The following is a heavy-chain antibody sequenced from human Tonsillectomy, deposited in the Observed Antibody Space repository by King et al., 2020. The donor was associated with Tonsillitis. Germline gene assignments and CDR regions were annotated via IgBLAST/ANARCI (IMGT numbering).Heavy chain of an antibody. J-gene: IGHJ5*02. CDR2: IHSSGST. CDR1: GGSISTGNYF. V-gene: IGHV4-39*07. CDR3: AGHPIWWSDRRSVWFDP. Sequence: QLQESGPGLVKPSETLSLTCTVSGGSISTGNYFWGWIRQPPGKGLEWIARIHSSGSTYYTPSLRSRATISIDTSKSHFSLKVMSVNAADTAAYYGAGHPIWWSDRRSVWFDPWGQGILVTVSP. D-gene: IGHD2-8*02.